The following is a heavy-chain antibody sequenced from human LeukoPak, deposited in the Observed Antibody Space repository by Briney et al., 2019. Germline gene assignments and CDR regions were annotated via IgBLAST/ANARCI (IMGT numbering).Heavy chain of an antibody. J-gene: IGHJ4*02. CDR1: GFTFSSYA. CDR2: ISGSGGST. CDR3: ARVLTDDDFWSGWLVSRDY. D-gene: IGHD3-3*01. Sequence: PGGSLRLSCAASGFTFSSYAMSWVRQAPGKGLEWVSAISGSGGSTYYADSVKGRFTISRDNSKNTLYLQMNSLRAEDTAVYYCARVLTDDDFWSGWLVSRDYWGQGTLVTVSS. V-gene: IGHV3-23*01.